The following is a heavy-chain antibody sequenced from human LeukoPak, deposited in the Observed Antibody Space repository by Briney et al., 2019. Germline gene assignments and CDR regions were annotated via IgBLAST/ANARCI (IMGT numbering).Heavy chain of an antibody. Sequence: SETLSLTCSVSGDSINKYFWSWLRQSPGKGLEWIGYISHDGNTNYHPSLKGRVTISLDKSNNQFSLRLNSVTAADTAVYYCARAGPENLNWRYYIDFWGQGSLVTVSS. V-gene: IGHV4-59*01. J-gene: IGHJ4*02. CDR2: ISHDGNT. D-gene: IGHD1-1*01. CDR3: ARAGPENLNWRYYIDF. CDR1: GDSINKYF.